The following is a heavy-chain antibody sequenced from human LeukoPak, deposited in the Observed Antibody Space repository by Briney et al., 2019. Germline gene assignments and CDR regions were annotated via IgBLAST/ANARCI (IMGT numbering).Heavy chain of an antibody. CDR3: ARHAVTTFRFRTYNHYYLVV. D-gene: IGHD4-17*01. Sequence: TGGSLRLSCAASGFTLSSYWMSRGRQAPGKGPEWVSNIKQDGDEKYYVDYAKGGLTSSRDNAKNSMYLQMHRLRAVETAVYYFARHAVTTFRFRTYNHYYLVVWGKGTTVTVSS. J-gene: IGHJ6*03. CDR1: GFTLSSYW. CDR2: IKQDGDEK. V-gene: IGHV3-7*01.